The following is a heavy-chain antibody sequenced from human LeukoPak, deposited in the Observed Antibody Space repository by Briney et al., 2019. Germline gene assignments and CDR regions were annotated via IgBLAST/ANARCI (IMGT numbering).Heavy chain of an antibody. CDR2: MYYSGST. J-gene: IGHJ5*02. Sequence: PSQTLSLTCTVSGGSISSGDYYWSWIRQPPGKGLEWIAYMYYSGSTYYNPSLKSRVTMSADTSKNQLSLKLSPVTAADTAVYYCARPYYYDSRIDPWGQGILVTVSS. D-gene: IGHD3-22*01. V-gene: IGHV4-30-4*01. CDR3: ARPYYYDSRIDP. CDR1: GGSISSGDYY.